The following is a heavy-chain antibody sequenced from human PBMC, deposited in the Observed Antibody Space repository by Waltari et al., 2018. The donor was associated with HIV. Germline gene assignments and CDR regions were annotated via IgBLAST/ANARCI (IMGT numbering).Heavy chain of an antibody. Sequence: QVHLQESGPGLVKPSETPSTTCNVSGGSINSGDHYWTWVRQPPGKGLEWIGYIHYSGRTYYNPSLKGRLVISVDTSTNQFSLRLSSVTAADTAIYYAARVHSFEFGLDVWGQGTTVTVSS. V-gene: IGHV4-30-4*01. CDR3: ARVHSFEFGLDV. J-gene: IGHJ6*02. CDR1: GGSINSGDHY. D-gene: IGHD2-15*01. CDR2: IHYSGRT.